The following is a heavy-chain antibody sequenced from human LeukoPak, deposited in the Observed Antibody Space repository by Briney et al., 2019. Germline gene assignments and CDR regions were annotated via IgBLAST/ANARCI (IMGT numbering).Heavy chain of an antibody. CDR3: ARAYVVPPILYYYYYMDV. CDR2: IIPIFGTA. V-gene: IGHV1-69*05. CDR1: GGTFSSYA. D-gene: IGHD3-10*01. J-gene: IGHJ6*03. Sequence: ASVKVSCKASGGTFSSYAISWVRQAPGQGLEWMGGIIPIFGTANYAQKFQGRVTITTDESTSTAYMELSSLRSEDTAVYYCARAYVVPPILYYYYYMDVWGKGTTVTVSS.